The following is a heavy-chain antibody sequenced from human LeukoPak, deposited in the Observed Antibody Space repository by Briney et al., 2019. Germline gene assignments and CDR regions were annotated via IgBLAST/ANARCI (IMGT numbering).Heavy chain of an antibody. D-gene: IGHD1-14*01. J-gene: IGHJ4*02. V-gene: IGHV3-23*01. Sequence: AGGSLRLSCAASGFTFSSYAMSWVRQARGKGLEWVSVISGNGGSTYYADSVKGRFTISRDNSKNTLYLQMNSLRGEDTAVYYCAKADSARGVTLKTTIDYWGQGTLATVSS. CDR2: ISGNGGST. CDR1: GFTFSSYA. CDR3: AKADSARGVTLKTTIDY.